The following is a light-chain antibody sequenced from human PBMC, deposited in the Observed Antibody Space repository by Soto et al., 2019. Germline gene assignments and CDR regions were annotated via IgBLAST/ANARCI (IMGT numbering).Light chain of an antibody. CDR1: QSVSSY. Sequence: EIVLTQSPAPLSLSPGDRATLSGRTSQSVSSYLAWYHQKPGQAPRLLIYDASNRATGIPARFSGSGSGTDFTLTISILEPEDFAVYYCQQRSNWPTFGGGTKVEIK. J-gene: IGKJ4*01. CDR3: QQRSNWPT. V-gene: IGKV3-11*01. CDR2: DAS.